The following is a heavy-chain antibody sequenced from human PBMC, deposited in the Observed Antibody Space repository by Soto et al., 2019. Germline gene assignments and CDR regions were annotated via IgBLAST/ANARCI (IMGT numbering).Heavy chain of an antibody. CDR1: GGTFSSYT. J-gene: IGHJ4*02. Sequence: QVQLVQSGAEVKKPGSSVKVSCKASGGTFSSYTISWVRQAPGQGLEWMGRIIPILGIANYAQKFQGRVTITADKSTSTAYMELSSLRSEDTAVYYCARETTATTTRFDYWGQGTLVTVSS. V-gene: IGHV1-69*08. D-gene: IGHD4-17*01. CDR2: IIPILGIA. CDR3: ARETTATTTRFDY.